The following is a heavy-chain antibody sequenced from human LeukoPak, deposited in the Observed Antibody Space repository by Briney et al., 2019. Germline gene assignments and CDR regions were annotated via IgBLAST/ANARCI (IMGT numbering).Heavy chain of an antibody. J-gene: IGHJ4*02. V-gene: IGHV1-69*13. Sequence: SVKVSCKASGGTFSSYAISWVRQAPGQGLEWMGGIIPIFGTANYAHKFQGRVTITADESTSKAYMELSSLRSEDTAVYYCARAYYYDSSGYYTPLRDWGKGTLVTVSS. CDR1: GGTFSSYA. CDR3: ARAYYYDSSGYYTPLRD. D-gene: IGHD3-22*01. CDR2: IIPIFGTA.